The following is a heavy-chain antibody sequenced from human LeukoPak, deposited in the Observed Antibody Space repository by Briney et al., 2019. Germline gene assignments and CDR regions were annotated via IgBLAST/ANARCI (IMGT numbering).Heavy chain of an antibody. Sequence: GGSLRLSCVASGFSLSGYWMYWVRQAPGKGLMYISRNNGDGSTTNYADVVKGRFTMSRDNVKNTLYLQMNSLRVEDTAVYYCARDPRNVGLAPWGQGTLVTVSS. J-gene: IGHJ5*02. CDR2: NNGDGSTT. V-gene: IGHV3-74*01. CDR3: ARDPRNVGLAP. D-gene: IGHD2-15*01. CDR1: GFSLSGYW.